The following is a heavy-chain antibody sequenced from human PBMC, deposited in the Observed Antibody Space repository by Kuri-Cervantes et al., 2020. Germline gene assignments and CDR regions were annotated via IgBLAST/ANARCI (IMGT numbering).Heavy chain of an antibody. CDR1: GYTFTSYG. CDR3: ARDRGLLLLWFGESGNYYGMDV. V-gene: IGHV1-18*01. D-gene: IGHD3-10*01. Sequence: ASVKVSCKASGYTFTSYGISWVRQAPGQGLEWMGWISAYNGNTNYAQKLQGRVTMTTDTSTSTAYMELRSLRSEDTAVYYCARDRGLLLLWFGESGNYYGMDVWGQGTTVTVSS. CDR2: ISAYNGNT. J-gene: IGHJ6*02.